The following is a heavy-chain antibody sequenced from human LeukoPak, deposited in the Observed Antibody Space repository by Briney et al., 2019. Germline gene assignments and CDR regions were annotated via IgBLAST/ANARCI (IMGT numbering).Heavy chain of an antibody. Sequence: GGSLRLSCSASGFTFSSYAMSWVRQAPGKGLEWVSAISGSGGSTYYADSVKGRFTISRDNSKNTLYLQMNSLRAEDTAVYYCAITSGDYDILTGPVDYWGQGTLVTVSS. D-gene: IGHD3-9*01. V-gene: IGHV3-23*01. J-gene: IGHJ4*02. CDR3: AITSGDYDILTGPVDY. CDR2: ISGSGGST. CDR1: GFTFSSYA.